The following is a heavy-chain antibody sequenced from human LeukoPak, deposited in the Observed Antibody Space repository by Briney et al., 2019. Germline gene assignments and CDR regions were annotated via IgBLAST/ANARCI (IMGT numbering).Heavy chain of an antibody. CDR3: ARAYSSGLYYFDY. CDR2: ISSSGSSI. D-gene: IGHD6-19*01. CDR1: GFTFSDYY. Sequence: TAGGSLRLSCAASGFTFSDYYMSWIRQAPGKGLEWVSYISSSGSSIYYADSVKGRFTISRDNAKNSLYLQMNSLRAEDTAVYYSARAYSSGLYYFDYWGQGTLVTVSS. J-gene: IGHJ4*02. V-gene: IGHV3-11*01.